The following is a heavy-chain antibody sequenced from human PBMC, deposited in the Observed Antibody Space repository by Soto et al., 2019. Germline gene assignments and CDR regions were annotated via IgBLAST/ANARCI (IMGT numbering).Heavy chain of an antibody. D-gene: IGHD2-15*01. CDR2: IYWDDDK. V-gene: IGHV2-5*02. J-gene: IGHJ4*02. Sequence: QITLKESGPTLVKPTQTLTLTCTFSGFSLSTSGVGVGWIRQPPGKALEWLALIYWDDDKRYSPSLKSRLTITKDTSKNQLVLTMTNMDPVDTATYYCAHRRSGYCSGGSCYDGYWIDYWGQGTLVTVSS. CDR3: AHRRSGYCSGGSCYDGYWIDY. CDR1: GFSLSTSGVG.